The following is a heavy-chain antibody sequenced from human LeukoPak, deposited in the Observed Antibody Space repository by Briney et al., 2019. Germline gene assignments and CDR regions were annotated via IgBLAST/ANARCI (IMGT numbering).Heavy chain of an antibody. CDR1: GFTFSSYA. V-gene: IGHV3-30-3*01. J-gene: IGHJ4*02. Sequence: PGRSLRLSCAASGFTFSSYAMHWVRQAPGKGLEWVAVISYDGSNKYYADSVKGRFTISRDNSKNTLYLQMNSLRAEDTAVYCCARVRSARPGYWGQGTLVTVSS. D-gene: IGHD1-26*01. CDR2: ISYDGSNK. CDR3: ARVRSARPGY.